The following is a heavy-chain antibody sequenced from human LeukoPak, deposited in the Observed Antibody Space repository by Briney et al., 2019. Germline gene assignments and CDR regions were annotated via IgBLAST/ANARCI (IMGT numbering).Heavy chain of an antibody. CDR2: TYYSGST. J-gene: IGHJ4*02. CDR3: ARVETTEGRSWYREFDY. D-gene: IGHD6-13*01. V-gene: IGHV4-31*03. Sequence: SETLSLTCTVSGGSISSGGYSWSWIRQHPGKGLEWIGYTYYSGSTYYNPSLKSRVTISVDTSKNQFSLKLSSVTAADTAMYYCARVETTEGRSWYREFDYWGQGTLVSVSS. CDR1: GGSISSGGYS.